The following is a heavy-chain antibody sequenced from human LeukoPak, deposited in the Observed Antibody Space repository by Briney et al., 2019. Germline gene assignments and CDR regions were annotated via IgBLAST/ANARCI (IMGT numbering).Heavy chain of an antibody. J-gene: IGHJ6*03. V-gene: IGHV4-39*01. Sequence: PSETLSLTCTVSGGSISTRSYYWGWIRQPPGKGLEWIGSIYYSGSTYYNSSLKRRVTISVDTSKNQFSLKLSSVTAADTAVHYCARVVTYYYYYMDVWGKGTTVTVSS. CDR2: IYYSGST. CDR3: ARVVTYYYYYMDV. CDR1: GGSISTRSYY. D-gene: IGHD4-23*01.